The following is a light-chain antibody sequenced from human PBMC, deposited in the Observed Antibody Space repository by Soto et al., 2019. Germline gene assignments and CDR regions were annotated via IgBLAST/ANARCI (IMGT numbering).Light chain of an antibody. CDR2: AAY. CDR3: QNFHSYPRST. CDR1: QDITSS. V-gene: IGKV1-9*01. J-gene: IGKJ3*01. Sequence: DIQLTQSPSFLSASVGDRVTITCRASQDITSSLAWYQQKPGKAPKLLIFAAYILQSGVPSRFRGSGSGTECTLTISSLQPEDFATDYCQNFHSYPRSTFGPGTTVDF.